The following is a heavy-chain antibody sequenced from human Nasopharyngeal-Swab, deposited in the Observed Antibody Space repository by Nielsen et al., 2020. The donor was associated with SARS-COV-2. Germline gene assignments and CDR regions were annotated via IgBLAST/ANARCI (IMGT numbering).Heavy chain of an antibody. CDR2: VNHGGST. D-gene: IGHD3-22*01. CDR3: ARGDSDSPDYSPRVFDY. V-gene: IGHV4-34*01. Sequence: RQAPGKGREWIGEVNHGGSTNSNTSLKSRVTMSVDTSKNQFSLNLGSVTAADTAVYYCARGDSDSPDYSPRVFDYWGQGSLVTVSS. J-gene: IGHJ4*02.